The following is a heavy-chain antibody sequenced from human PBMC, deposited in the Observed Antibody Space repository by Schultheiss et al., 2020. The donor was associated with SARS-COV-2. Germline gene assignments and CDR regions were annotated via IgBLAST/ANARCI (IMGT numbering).Heavy chain of an antibody. J-gene: IGHJ5*02. Sequence: SETLSLTCTVSGGSINSYYWSWIRQPAGEGLEWIGRIYSSGSSSYNPSLKSRVTMSEDTSKNQFSLKLSSVTAADTAVYYCAKDRTYSSGWYLSYNWFDPWGQGTLVTVSS. CDR2: IYSSGSS. CDR3: AKDRTYSSGWYLSYNWFDP. D-gene: IGHD6-19*01. CDR1: GGSINSYY. V-gene: IGHV4-4*07.